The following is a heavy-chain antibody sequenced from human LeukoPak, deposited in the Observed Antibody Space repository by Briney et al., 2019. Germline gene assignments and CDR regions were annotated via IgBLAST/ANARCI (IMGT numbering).Heavy chain of an antibody. V-gene: IGHV5-51*01. CDR1: GYSFASYW. Sequence: PGESLKISCKASGYSFASYWIGWVRQMPGKGLEWMGIIYPGDSDTRYSPSFQGQVTISADKSISTAYLQWSSLKASDTAMYYCARTHMTRSMVAGFDYWGQGTLVTVSS. CDR2: IYPGDSDT. D-gene: IGHD6-19*01. CDR3: ARTHMTRSMVAGFDY. J-gene: IGHJ4*02.